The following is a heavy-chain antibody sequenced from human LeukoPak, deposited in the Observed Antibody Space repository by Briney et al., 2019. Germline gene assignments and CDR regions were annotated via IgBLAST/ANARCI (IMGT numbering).Heavy chain of an antibody. CDR3: ARGFRYGYDYGMDV. Sequence: GRSLRLSCAASGLTFSGYRMHWVRQAPGKGLEWVALVSYDGSNKYYADSVKGRFTISRDNSKNTLYLQMNTLRAEDAAVYLCARGFRYGYDYGMDVWGKGTTVTVSS. D-gene: IGHD1-1*01. J-gene: IGHJ6*04. CDR1: GLTFSGYR. CDR2: VSYDGSNK. V-gene: IGHV3-30*04.